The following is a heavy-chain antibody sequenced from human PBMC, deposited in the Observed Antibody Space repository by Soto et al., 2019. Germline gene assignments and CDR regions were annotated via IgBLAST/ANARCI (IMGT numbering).Heavy chain of an antibody. CDR3: ARAVRYDRVWFDP. J-gene: IGHJ5*02. D-gene: IGHD1-20*01. Sequence: SETLAVTCAASGYSISSGYYWGWIRQPPGKGLEWIGSIYHSGSTYYNPSLKSRVTISVDTSKNQYSLKLSSVTAADTAVYYCARAVRYDRVWFDPWGQGTLVTVSS. CDR1: GYSISSGYY. V-gene: IGHV4-38-2*01. CDR2: IYHSGST.